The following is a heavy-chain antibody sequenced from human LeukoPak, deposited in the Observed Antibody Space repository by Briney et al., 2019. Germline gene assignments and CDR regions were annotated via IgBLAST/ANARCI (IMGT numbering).Heavy chain of an antibody. CDR1: GYTFTSYD. J-gene: IGHJ4*02. CDR2: MNPNSGNT. Sequence: ASVKVSCKASGYTFTSYDINWVRQATGQGLEWMGWMNPNSGNTGYAQKFQGRVTMTRNTSISTAYMELSSLRAEDTAVYYCAKWEGYCSGGSCYGRFDYWGQGTLVTVSS. CDR3: AKWEGYCSGGSCYGRFDY. D-gene: IGHD2-15*01. V-gene: IGHV1-8*01.